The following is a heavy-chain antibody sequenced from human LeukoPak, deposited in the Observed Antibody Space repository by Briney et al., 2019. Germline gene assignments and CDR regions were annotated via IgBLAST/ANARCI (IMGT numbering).Heavy chain of an antibody. CDR2: ISGSGGAT. V-gene: IGHV3-23*01. Sequence: PGGSLRLSCAASGFTFNTYGMSWVRQAPGKGLEWVSGISGSGGATYYADSVKGRFTISRDNAKNSLYLQMNSLRAEDTAVYYCARDRIAAAFYWGQGTLVTVSS. D-gene: IGHD6-13*01. CDR3: ARDRIAAAFY. J-gene: IGHJ4*02. CDR1: GFTFNTYG.